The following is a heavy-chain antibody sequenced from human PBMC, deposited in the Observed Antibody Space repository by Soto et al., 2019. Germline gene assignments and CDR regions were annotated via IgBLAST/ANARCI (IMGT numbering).Heavy chain of an antibody. CDR1: GFTFSSYP. Sequence: AGGSLRLSCAASGFTFSSYPMHWVRQAPGKGLEWVALISYDGSNKYYADSVKGRFTITRDNSKNTLYLQMNSLRAEDTAVYYCAIAGFRGYTFGSLDYWGQGTLVTVSS. D-gene: IGHD5-18*01. CDR2: ISYDGSNK. CDR3: AIAGFRGYTFGSLDY. J-gene: IGHJ4*02. V-gene: IGHV3-30-3*01.